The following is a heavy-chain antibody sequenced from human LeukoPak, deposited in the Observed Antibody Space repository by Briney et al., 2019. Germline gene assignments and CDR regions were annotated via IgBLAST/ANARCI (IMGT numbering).Heavy chain of an antibody. CDR1: GFTFSNYG. Sequence: PGGSLRLSCAASGFTFSNYGMHWVRQAPGKGLEWVAFIRYDGSNKYYADSVKGRFTISRDNAKNTLYLQMNSLRAEDTAVYYCARDIFSHFRYGYMPAAYWGQGTLVTVSS. D-gene: IGHD5-24*01. CDR2: IRYDGSNK. CDR3: ARDIFSHFRYGYMPAAY. V-gene: IGHV3-30*02. J-gene: IGHJ4*02.